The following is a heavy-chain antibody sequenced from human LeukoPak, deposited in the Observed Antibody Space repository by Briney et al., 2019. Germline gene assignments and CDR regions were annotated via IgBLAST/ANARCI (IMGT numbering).Heavy chain of an antibody. CDR2: INTDGSST. D-gene: IGHD2-15*01. J-gene: IGHJ4*02. CDR1: GFTLGNYW. Sequence: GGSLRLSCVASGFTLGNYWMHWVRQAPGKGLVWVSHINTDGSSTNYADSVKGRFTISRDNARNTLYLQVNSVRVEDTGVYYCARDLTHCSGGRCHTSPNDCWGQGTQVTVSS. V-gene: IGHV3-74*01. CDR3: ARDLTHCSGGRCHTSPNDC.